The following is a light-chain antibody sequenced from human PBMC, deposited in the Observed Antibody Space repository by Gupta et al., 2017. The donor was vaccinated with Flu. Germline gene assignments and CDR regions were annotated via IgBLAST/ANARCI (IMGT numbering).Light chain of an antibody. CDR3: MQSIQLPLT. J-gene: IGKJ4*01. CDR2: EAS. CDR1: QSLLHSDGKTY. V-gene: IGKV2D-29*01. Sequence: DIVMTQTPLSVSVTPEQPASISCKSSQSLLHSDGKTYLYWYLQRPRQPPQRLIYEASNGFSGVPDRSSGSGSGTDGTLNFSRVEAEDGGTDYCMQSIQLPLTFGGGTKVEIK.